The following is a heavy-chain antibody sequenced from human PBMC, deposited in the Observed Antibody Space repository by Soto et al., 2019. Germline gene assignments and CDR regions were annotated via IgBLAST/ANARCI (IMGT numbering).Heavy chain of an antibody. V-gene: IGHV4-30-2*01. Sequence: PSETLSLTFAVSGGSVSSGGYSWSWIRQPPGKGLEWIGYIYHSGSTYYNPSLKSRVTISVDRSKNQFSLKLSSVTAADTAVYYCASTMVRGAFNWFDPWGQGTLVTVSS. CDR1: GGSVSSGGYS. CDR2: IYHSGST. D-gene: IGHD3-10*01. CDR3: ASTMVRGAFNWFDP. J-gene: IGHJ5*02.